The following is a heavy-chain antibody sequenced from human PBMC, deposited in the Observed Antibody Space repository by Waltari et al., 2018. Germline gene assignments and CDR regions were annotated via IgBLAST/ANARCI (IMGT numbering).Heavy chain of an antibody. CDR3: TRDLYGSGGDWFDP. Sequence: EVRLAESGGGLVKPGGSLRLSCTASGLAFSAYDRNWVRQAPGTGLEWVTSIGGTHSNIFYADSVKGRFTVSRDNAKNSLYLQMDNLRAEDSGLYFCTRDLYGSGGDWFDPWGQGTLVTVFS. CDR1: GLAFSAYD. J-gene: IGHJ5*02. V-gene: IGHV3-21*03. CDR2: IGGTHSNI. D-gene: IGHD3-10*01.